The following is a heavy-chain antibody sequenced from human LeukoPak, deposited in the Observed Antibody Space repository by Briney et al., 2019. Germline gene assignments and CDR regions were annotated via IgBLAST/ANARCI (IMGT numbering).Heavy chain of an antibody. CDR3: ARQSYSSGWYWSY. D-gene: IGHD6-19*01. J-gene: IGHJ4*02. CDR2: IYYSGNT. CDR1: GGSFSGYY. V-gene: IGHV4-34*01. Sequence: SETLSLTCAVYGGSFSGYYWSWIRQPPGKGLEWIGSIYYSGNTYYNPSLKSRVTISVDTSKNQFSLKLSSVTAADTAVYYCARQSYSSGWYWSYWGQGTLVTVSS.